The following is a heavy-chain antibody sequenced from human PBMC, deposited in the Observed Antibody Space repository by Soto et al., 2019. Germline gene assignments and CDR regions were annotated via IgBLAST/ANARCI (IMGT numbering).Heavy chain of an antibody. Sequence: ASVKVSCKVSGHTFTSYGISWVRQAPGQGLEWMGWISAYNGNTNYAQKLQGRVTMTTDTSTSTAYMEPRSLRSDDTAVYYCARDKGIAASGPSFDPWGQGTLVTVSS. V-gene: IGHV1-18*01. CDR2: ISAYNGNT. CDR1: GHTFTSYG. D-gene: IGHD6-25*01. J-gene: IGHJ5*02. CDR3: ARDKGIAASGPSFDP.